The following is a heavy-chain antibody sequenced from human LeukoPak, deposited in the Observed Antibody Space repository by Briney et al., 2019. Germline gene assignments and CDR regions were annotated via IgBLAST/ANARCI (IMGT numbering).Heavy chain of an antibody. Sequence: SETLSLTYAVYGGSFSGYYWSWIRQPPGKGLEWIGEINHSGSTNYNPSLKSRVTISVDTSKNQFSLKLSSVTAADTAVYYCARGRRAYCGGDCYPRYFDYWGQGTLVTVSS. CDR3: ARGRRAYCGGDCYPRYFDY. J-gene: IGHJ4*02. CDR2: INHSGST. V-gene: IGHV4-34*01. D-gene: IGHD2-21*02. CDR1: GGSFSGYY.